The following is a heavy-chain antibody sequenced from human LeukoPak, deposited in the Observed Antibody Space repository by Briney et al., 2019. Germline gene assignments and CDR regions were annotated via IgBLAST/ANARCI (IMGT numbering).Heavy chain of an antibody. D-gene: IGHD6-19*01. V-gene: IGHV1-18*04. CDR1: GYTFTSYY. CDR3: AKAGSGWYYFDY. CDR2: INTYNGNT. J-gene: IGHJ4*02. Sequence: ASVTVSCKASGYTFTSYYMHWVRQAPGQGLEWMGWINTYNGNTNYAQKIQGRVTMTTDTSTSTAYMELRSLRSDDTAVYFCAKAGSGWYYFDYWGQGTLVTVSS.